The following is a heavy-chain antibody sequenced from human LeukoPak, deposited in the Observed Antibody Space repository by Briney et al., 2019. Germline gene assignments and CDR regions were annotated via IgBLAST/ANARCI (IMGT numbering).Heavy chain of an antibody. CDR2: TYYSGTT. D-gene: IGHD1-26*01. CDR1: GDAINNGLHF. CDR3: ARKRYSGTFDY. Sequence: PSETLSLTCAVSGDAINNGLHFWGWIRQPPGRGPEWIATTYYSGTTFYNPSLRSRVTISVDTSNNHFSLILYSVTAADTAVYYCARKRYSGTFDYWGQGTLVTVSS. V-gene: IGHV4-39*02. J-gene: IGHJ4*02.